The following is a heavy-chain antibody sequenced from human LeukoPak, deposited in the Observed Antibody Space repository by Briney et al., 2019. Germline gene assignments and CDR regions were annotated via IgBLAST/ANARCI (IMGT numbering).Heavy chain of an antibody. CDR3: AKDISSGWYFFGYYYYYMDV. CDR2: IRYDGNDK. CDR1: GFTFSYYG. J-gene: IGHJ6*03. V-gene: IGHV3-30*02. D-gene: IGHD6-19*01. Sequence: PGGSLRLSCAASGFTFSYYGMHWVRQAPGKGLEWVAFIRYDGNDKFYAESVKGRFTISRDNAKSTLYLQMNSLRAEDTALYYCAKDISSGWYFFGYYYYYMDVWGKGTTVTISS.